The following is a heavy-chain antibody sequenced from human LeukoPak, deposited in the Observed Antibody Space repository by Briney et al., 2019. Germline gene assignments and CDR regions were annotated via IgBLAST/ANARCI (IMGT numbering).Heavy chain of an antibody. CDR1: GGSISSGGYY. Sequence: SETLSLTCTVSGGSISSGGYYWSWIRQHPGKGLEWIGYIYYSGSTYYNPSLKSRVTISVDMSKNQFSLKLSSVTAADTAVYYCASSVSHPSYGMDVWGQGTTVTVSS. V-gene: IGHV4-61*08. CDR2: IYYSGST. CDR3: ASSVSHPSYGMDV. D-gene: IGHD2-8*01. J-gene: IGHJ6*02.